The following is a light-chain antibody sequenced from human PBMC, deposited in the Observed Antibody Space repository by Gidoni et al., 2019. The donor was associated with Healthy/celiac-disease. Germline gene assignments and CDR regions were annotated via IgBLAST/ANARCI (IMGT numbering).Light chain of an antibody. CDR3: QQSSSTPPFT. V-gene: IGKV1-39*01. J-gene: IGKJ3*01. Sequence: DIQMTQSPSSLSASVGDRVTIPCRASQTINNYLNWYQQKPGKAPKLLIYAASTLQSGVPSRFSGSGSGTDFTLTISSLQPEDFATYYCQQSSSTPPFTFGPGTKVDIK. CDR1: QTINNY. CDR2: AAS.